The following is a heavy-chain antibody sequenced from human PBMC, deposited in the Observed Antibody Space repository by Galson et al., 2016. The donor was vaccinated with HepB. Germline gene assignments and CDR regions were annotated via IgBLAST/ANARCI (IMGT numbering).Heavy chain of an antibody. CDR3: ARSSQMSPFYDY. Sequence: SLRLSCAASGFSFSSYSMNWVRQAPGKGLEWVSYTSPTGSFIYYADSLKGRFTISRDNTKKSLYLQIDSLRAEDTAVYYCARSSQMSPFYDYWGQGTLVTVSS. V-gene: IGHV3-21*01. J-gene: IGHJ4*02. CDR2: TSPTGSFI. CDR1: GFSFSSYS.